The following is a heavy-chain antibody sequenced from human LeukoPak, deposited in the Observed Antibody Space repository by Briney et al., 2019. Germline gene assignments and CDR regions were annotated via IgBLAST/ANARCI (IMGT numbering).Heavy chain of an antibody. D-gene: IGHD6-13*01. J-gene: IGHJ5*02. CDR2: IYHSGST. CDR1: GGSISSGGYS. V-gene: IGHV4-30-2*01. Sequence: SETLSLTCAVSGGSISSGGYSWSWIRQPPEKGLEWIGYIYHSGSTYYNPSLKSRVTISVDRSKSQFSLKLSSVTAADTAVYYCARAVAAAGVDPWGQGTLVTVSS. CDR3: ARAVAAAGVDP.